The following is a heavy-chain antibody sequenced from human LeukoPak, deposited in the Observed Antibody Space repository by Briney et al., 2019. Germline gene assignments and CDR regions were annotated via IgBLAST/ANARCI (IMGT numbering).Heavy chain of an antibody. CDR3: ATLGPPIY. Sequence: GGSLRLSCAASGFTFSSYWMYWVRQAPGKGLMWVSRISSDASSILYADSVKGRFTISRDNAKNTLYLQMNSLRAEDTAVYYCATLGPPIYWGQGTLVTVSS. CDR2: ISSDASSI. J-gene: IGHJ4*02. V-gene: IGHV3-74*01. CDR1: GFTFSSYW.